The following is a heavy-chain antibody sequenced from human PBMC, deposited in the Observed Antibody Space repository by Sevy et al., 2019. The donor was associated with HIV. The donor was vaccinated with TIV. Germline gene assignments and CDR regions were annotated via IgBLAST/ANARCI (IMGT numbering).Heavy chain of an antibody. CDR3: AKSLVVVIAASGPYGMDV. Sequence: GSLRLSCAASGFTFSGYAMSWVRQAPGKGLEWVSAISGSGVGPYYADSVKGRFTISRDNSNNTLYLQMNSLRVEDTAVYYCAKSLVVVIAASGPYGMDVWGQGTTVTVSS. D-gene: IGHD2-15*01. V-gene: IGHV3-23*01. CDR1: GFTFSGYA. J-gene: IGHJ6*02. CDR2: ISGSGVGP.